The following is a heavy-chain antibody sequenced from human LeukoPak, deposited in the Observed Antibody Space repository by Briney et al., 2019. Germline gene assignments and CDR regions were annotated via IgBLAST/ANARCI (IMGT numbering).Heavy chain of an antibody. V-gene: IGHV4-39*01. CDR2: IYYSGTT. J-gene: IGHJ5*02. CDR1: GGSISSGSYY. Sequence: SETVSLTCAVSGGSISSGSYYWGWIRQPPGKGLEWIGSIYYSGTTYYNPSLKSRVIISVDPSKSQFSLKLNSVTAADTAVYYCARTGSLVSPPLPWGQGTRLTVSS. D-gene: IGHD3-10*01. CDR3: ARTGSLVSPPLP.